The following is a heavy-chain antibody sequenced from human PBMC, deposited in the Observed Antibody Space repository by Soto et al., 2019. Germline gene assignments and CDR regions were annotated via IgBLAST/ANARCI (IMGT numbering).Heavy chain of an antibody. D-gene: IGHD3-22*01. CDR2: INAGNGNT. Sequence: GASVKVSCKASGYTFTCYAMYWVRHAPGQRLEWMGWINAGNGNTKYSQKFQGRVTITRDTSASTAYMELSSLRSEDTAVYYCAREDYYDSSGPFAYRGQGTLVTVSS. CDR1: GYTFTCYA. V-gene: IGHV1-3*01. J-gene: IGHJ4*02. CDR3: AREDYYDSSGPFAY.